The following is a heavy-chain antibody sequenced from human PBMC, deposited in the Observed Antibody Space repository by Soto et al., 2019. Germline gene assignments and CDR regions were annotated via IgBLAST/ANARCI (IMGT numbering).Heavy chain of an antibody. Sequence: GESLKISCTASGYSFTNYWIGWVRQMPGKGLEWMGIIFPGDSDTRYSPSFQGQVTISVDKYINTAFLQWSSLKASDSAMYYCAGGRGAGYSSTWYVFEHWGQGTMVTVSS. CDR3: AGGRGAGYSSTWYVFEH. V-gene: IGHV5-51*01. D-gene: IGHD6-13*01. J-gene: IGHJ4*02. CDR2: IFPGDSDT. CDR1: GYSFTNYW.